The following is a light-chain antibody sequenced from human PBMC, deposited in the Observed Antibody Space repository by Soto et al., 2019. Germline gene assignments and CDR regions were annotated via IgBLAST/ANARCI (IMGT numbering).Light chain of an antibody. CDR2: AAT. CDR3: QQYETFPYT. J-gene: IGKJ2*01. V-gene: IGKV1-33*01. Sequence: DLQMTQSPSSLSASVGDRVTITCQASQDITKSLSWFQQKPGKAPNLLIFAATNLEAGVPSRFSGGGSGTNFSLVISGLQPQDIATYYCQQYETFPYTFGRGTKLDVK. CDR1: QDITKS.